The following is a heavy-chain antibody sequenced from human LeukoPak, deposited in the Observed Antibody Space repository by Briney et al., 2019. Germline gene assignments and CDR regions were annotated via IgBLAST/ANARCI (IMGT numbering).Heavy chain of an antibody. D-gene: IGHD1-20*01. V-gene: IGHV3-33*06. CDR2: IWYDRGKK. CDR3: AKGDNYKPLYFDN. CDR1: DFRFSDYG. Sequence: GGSLRLSCAASDFRFSDYGMHWVRQAPGKGLEWVAVIWYDRGKKFYADSVEGRFTISSDNSKNTLFLRMNSLREEDTAVYYCAKGDNYKPLYFDNWGQGSLVTVTA. J-gene: IGHJ4*02.